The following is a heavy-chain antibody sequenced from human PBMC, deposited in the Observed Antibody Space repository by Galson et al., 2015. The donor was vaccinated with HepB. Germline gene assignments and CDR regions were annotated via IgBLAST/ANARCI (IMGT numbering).Heavy chain of an antibody. D-gene: IGHD2/OR15-2a*01. Sequence: SLRLSCAASGFTFSSYGIHWVRQASGKGLEWVAVISDDGRNKYYADSVKGRFTISRYNSKNTLYLQLNSLRAEDPAVYYCAKYPVIYGSQGDYYYYMDVWGKGTTVTVSS. CDR3: AKYPVIYGSQGDYYYYMDV. V-gene: IGHV3-30*18. CDR2: ISDDGRNK. CDR1: GFTFSSYG. J-gene: IGHJ6*03.